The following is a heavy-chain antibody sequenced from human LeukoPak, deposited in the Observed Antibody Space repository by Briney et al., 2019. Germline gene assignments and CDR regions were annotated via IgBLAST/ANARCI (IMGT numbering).Heavy chain of an antibody. CDR1: GYTFTGYY. D-gene: IGHD5-12*01. CDR2: INAGDGNI. Sequence: ASVKVSCKASGYTFTGYYIHWVRQAPGQGLEWMGWINAGDGNIKYSQDFQGRVTITRDTSASTAYMDLSSLRSEDVAVYYCARDVSVATYYFDYWGQGTLVTVSS. V-gene: IGHV1-3*03. CDR3: ARDVSVATYYFDY. J-gene: IGHJ4*02.